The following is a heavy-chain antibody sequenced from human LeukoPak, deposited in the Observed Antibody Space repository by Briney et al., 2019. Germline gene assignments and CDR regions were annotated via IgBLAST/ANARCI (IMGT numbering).Heavy chain of an antibody. CDR1: GYTFTSYG. Sequence: GASVKVSCKASGYTFTSYGISWVRQAPGQGLEWMGWISAYNGNTNYAQKLQGRVTMTTDTSTSTAYMELRSLRSDDTAVYYCARDGCSSTSCHYWFDPWGQGTLVTVSS. V-gene: IGHV1-18*01. D-gene: IGHD2-2*01. CDR3: ARDGCSSTSCHYWFDP. J-gene: IGHJ5*02. CDR2: ISAYNGNT.